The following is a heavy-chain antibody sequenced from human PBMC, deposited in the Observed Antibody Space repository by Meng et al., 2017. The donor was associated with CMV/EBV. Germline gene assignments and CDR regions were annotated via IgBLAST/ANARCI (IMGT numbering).Heavy chain of an antibody. CDR3: ARDSACSGGSCYLTGYYFDY. V-gene: IGHV1-18*01. CDR1: GGTFSSYA. CDR2: ISAYNGNT. D-gene: IGHD2-15*01. J-gene: IGHJ4*02. Sequence: ASVKVSCKASGGTFSSYAISWVRQAPGQGLEWMGWISAYNGNTNYAQKLQGRVTMTRDTSISTAYMELSRLRSDDTAVYYCARDSACSGGSCYLTGYYFDYWGQGTLVTVSS.